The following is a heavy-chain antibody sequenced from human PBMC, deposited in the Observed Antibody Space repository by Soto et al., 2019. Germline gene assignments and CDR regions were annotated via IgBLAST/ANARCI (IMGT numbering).Heavy chain of an antibody. J-gene: IGHJ5*02. CDR3: ARRYSSSWSGFDP. D-gene: IGHD6-13*01. CDR1: GVTFSNYW. Sequence: PGGSLRLSCAASGVTFSNYWMSWVRQAPGKGREWVANIKQDGGEKYYVDSVKGRFTISRDNAKNSLYLQMNSLRVEDTALYYCARRYSSSWSGFDPWGQGTLVTVSS. V-gene: IGHV3-7*01. CDR2: IKQDGGEK.